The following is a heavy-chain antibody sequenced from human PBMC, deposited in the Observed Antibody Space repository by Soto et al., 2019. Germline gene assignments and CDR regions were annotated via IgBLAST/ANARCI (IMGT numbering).Heavy chain of an antibody. CDR1: GFTLSDHY. V-gene: IGHV3-72*01. D-gene: IGHD3-3*01. CDR3: ARLSRNGGGYYYYDY. J-gene: IGHJ4*02. Sequence: GSLRLSCAASGFTLSDHYMDWVRQAPGKGLEWVGRTRDKARSYTTEFAASVKGRFTISRDDSKNSLYQQMNSLKSEDTAVYYCARLSRNGGGYYYYDYWGQGTQVTVSS. CDR2: TRDKARSYTT.